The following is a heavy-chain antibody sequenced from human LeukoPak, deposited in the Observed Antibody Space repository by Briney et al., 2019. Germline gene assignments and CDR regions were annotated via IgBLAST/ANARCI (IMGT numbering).Heavy chain of an antibody. D-gene: IGHD6-19*01. V-gene: IGHV3-23*01. Sequence: GGSLRLSCAASGFTFSSYAMRWVCQAPGKGLEWVSAISGSGGSIYYADSVKGRFTISRDNSKNTLYLQMNSLRAEDTAVYYCAKVAGKPSSGPSWFDPWGQGTLVTVSS. CDR1: GFTFSSYA. J-gene: IGHJ5*02. CDR2: ISGSGGSI. CDR3: AKVAGKPSSGPSWFDP.